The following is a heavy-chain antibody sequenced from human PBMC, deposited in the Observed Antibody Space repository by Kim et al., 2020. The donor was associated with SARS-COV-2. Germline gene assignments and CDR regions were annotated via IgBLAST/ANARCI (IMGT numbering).Heavy chain of an antibody. CDR2: SILK. CDR3: ARNGAFDI. Sequence: SILKHYGGPSEGRFTNSRDSAKNSLYLQMNSLRAEDTAVYYCARNGAFDIWGQGTMVTVSS. D-gene: IGHD2-8*01. V-gene: IGHV3-21*01. J-gene: IGHJ3*02.